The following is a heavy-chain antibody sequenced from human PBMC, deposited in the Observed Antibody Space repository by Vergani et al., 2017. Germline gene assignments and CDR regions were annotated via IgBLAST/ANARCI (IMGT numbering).Heavy chain of an antibody. Sequence: EVQLVESGGGLVKPGGSLRLSCAASGFTFSSYSMNWVRQAPGKGLEWVSSISSSSSYIYYADSVKGRFTISSDNANNSLYLQMNSLRTEDTALYYCAKDTGAYCSGGSCPRPYYGMDVWGKGTTVTVSS. J-gene: IGHJ6*04. CDR2: ISSSSSYI. CDR3: AKDTGAYCSGGSCPRPYYGMDV. V-gene: IGHV3-21*04. D-gene: IGHD2-15*01. CDR1: GFTFSSYS.